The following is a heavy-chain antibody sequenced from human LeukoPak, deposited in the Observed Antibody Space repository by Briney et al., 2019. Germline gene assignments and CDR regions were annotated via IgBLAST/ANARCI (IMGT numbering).Heavy chain of an antibody. CDR1: GCTFSSYA. CDR2: VIPIFGTA. Sequence: ASVKVSCKASGCTFSSYAISWVRQAPGQGLEWMGGVIPIFGTANYAQKVEGRVTITADKTTSTAYMELSRLRSEDTAMSYCERALDYGDEYYMDAWGTGTPVTVSS. CDR3: ERALDYGDEYYMDA. J-gene: IGHJ6*03. V-gene: IGHV1-69*06. D-gene: IGHD4-17*01.